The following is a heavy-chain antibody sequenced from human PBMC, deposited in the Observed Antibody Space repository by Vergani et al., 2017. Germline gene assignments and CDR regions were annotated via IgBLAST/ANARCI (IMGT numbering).Heavy chain of an antibody. CDR3: ATAGAAYCRGASCYDFFEY. V-gene: IGHV3-30-3*01. Sequence: QVQLVESGGGVVQPGRSLRLSCAASGFTFSSYAMHWVRQAPGKGLEWVAVISYDGSNKYYADSVKGRFTISRDNSKNTLYLQMNRLRPEDTAVYYCATAGAAYCRGASCYDFFEYWGQGTRVTVAS. J-gene: IGHJ4*02. CDR1: GFTFSSYA. D-gene: IGHD2-15*01. CDR2: ISYDGSNK.